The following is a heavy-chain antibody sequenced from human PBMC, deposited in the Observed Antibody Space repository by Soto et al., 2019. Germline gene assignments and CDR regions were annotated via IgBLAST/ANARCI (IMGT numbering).Heavy chain of an antibody. CDR2: MNANSGNT. J-gene: IGHJ6*03. Sequence: AASVKVSCKASGYTFTSYDINWVRQATGQRLEWMGWMNANSGNTGYAQRFQGRVTMTRNTSISTAYMELSSLRSEDTAVYYCARGVYYDFWSGYYPPPVYMEVWGKGTTVTVSS. D-gene: IGHD3-3*01. V-gene: IGHV1-8*01. CDR3: ARGVYYDFWSGYYPPPVYMEV. CDR1: GYTFTSYD.